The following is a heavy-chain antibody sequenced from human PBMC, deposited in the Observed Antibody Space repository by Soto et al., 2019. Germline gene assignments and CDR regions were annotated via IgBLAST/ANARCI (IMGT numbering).Heavy chain of an antibody. CDR3: ARDDDRPDNGLDM. V-gene: IGHV3-30*19. D-gene: IGHD2-8*01. CDR2: ILNDGGDQ. J-gene: IGHJ3*02. CDR1: GFTFSNYG. Sequence: QVQLVESGGGVVQPGRSLRLSCAASGFTFSNYGMHWVRQAPGEGLEWLAVILNDGGDQNYGDSVKGRFTISRDNSKNTLYLQINSLRVEDTAVYYCARDDDRPDNGLDMWGQGTMVTVSS.